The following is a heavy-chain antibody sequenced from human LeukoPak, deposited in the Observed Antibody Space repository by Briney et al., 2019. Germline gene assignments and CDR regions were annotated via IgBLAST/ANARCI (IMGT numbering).Heavy chain of an antibody. CDR1: GGSFSGYY. J-gene: IGHJ4*02. V-gene: IGHV4-34*01. D-gene: IGHD3-9*01. Sequence: SETLSLTCAVYGGSFSGYYWSWIRQPPGKGLEWIGEINHSGSTNYNPSLKSRVTISVDTSKNQFSLKLSSVTAADTAVYYCARMYYDILTGYYRGALYYFDYWGQGTLVTASS. CDR3: ARMYYDILTGYYRGALYYFDY. CDR2: INHSGST.